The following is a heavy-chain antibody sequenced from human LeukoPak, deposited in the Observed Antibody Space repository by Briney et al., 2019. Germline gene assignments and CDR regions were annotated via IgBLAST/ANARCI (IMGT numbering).Heavy chain of an antibody. CDR2: LYSTEPA. J-gene: IGHJ4*02. CDR3: ARFKSGGFSYFDS. V-gene: IGHV4-61*01. D-gene: IGHD2-15*01. Sequence: ETLSLTCSVSGASLTNPTYHQWSWIRQPPGKGLELIGSLYSTEPAKFNPSLKSRVTMSLDTSKNQFSLKLSSVTAEDSAVYFCARFKSGGFSYFDSWGQGTLVAVSA. CDR1: GASLTNPTYH.